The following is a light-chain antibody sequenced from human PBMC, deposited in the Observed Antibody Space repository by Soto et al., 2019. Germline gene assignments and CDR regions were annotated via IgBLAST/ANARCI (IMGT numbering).Light chain of an antibody. CDR3: QQRANWPLT. Sequence: DILLTQSPATLSLSPGERATLSCRASQSVGSYLAWYQQRPGQAPKLLIYDASNRATGIPARFSARGSGTDFTLTISSLEPEDFAVYYCQQRANWPLTFGPGTKVGFK. CDR1: QSVGSY. J-gene: IGKJ3*01. CDR2: DAS. V-gene: IGKV3-11*01.